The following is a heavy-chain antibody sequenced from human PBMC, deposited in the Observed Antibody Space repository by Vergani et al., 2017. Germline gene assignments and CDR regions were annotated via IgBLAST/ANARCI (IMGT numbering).Heavy chain of an antibody. CDR1: GFTFSSYA. D-gene: IGHD4-17*01. J-gene: IGHJ4*02. CDR2: ISSSSSYI. Sequence: EVQLVESGGGLVKPGGSLRLSCAASGFTFSSYAMNWVRQAPGKGLEWVSSISSSSSYIYYADSVKGRFTISRDNSKNTLYLQMNSLRAEDTAVYYCARDGIYGDYYFDYWGQGTLVTVSS. V-gene: IGHV3-21*04. CDR3: ARDGIYGDYYFDY.